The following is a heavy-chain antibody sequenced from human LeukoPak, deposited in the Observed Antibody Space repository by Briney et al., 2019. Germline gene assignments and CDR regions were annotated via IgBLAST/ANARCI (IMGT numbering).Heavy chain of an antibody. Sequence: QPGGSLRLSCAASGFTFSSYEMNWVRQAPGKGLEWVSYISSSGSTIYYADSVKGRFTISRDNAKNSLYLQMNSLRAEDTAVYYCARQRSLDTAMVTGYYYGMDVWGQGTTVTVSS. CDR1: GFTFSSYE. D-gene: IGHD5-18*01. CDR2: ISSSGSTI. J-gene: IGHJ6*02. V-gene: IGHV3-48*03. CDR3: ARQRSLDTAMVTGYYYGMDV.